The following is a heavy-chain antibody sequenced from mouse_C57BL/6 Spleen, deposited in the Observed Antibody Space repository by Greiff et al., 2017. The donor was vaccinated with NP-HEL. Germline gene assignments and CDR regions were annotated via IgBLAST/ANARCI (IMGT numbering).Heavy chain of an antibody. CDR1: GYTFTSYW. CDR3: ARSYYGSSYVGYFDY. V-gene: IGHV1-69*01. Sequence: VQLQQPGAELVMPGASVKLSCKASGYTFTSYWMHWVKQRPGQGLEWIGEIDPSDSYTNYNQKFKGKSTLTVDKSSSTAYMQLSSLTSEDSAVYYCARSYYGSSYVGYFDYWGQGTTLTVSS. J-gene: IGHJ2*01. D-gene: IGHD1-1*01. CDR2: IDPSDSYT.